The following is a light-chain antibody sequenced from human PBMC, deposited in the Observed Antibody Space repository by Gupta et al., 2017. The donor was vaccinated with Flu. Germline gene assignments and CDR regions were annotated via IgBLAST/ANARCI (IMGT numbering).Light chain of an antibody. Sequence: QSALTQPAPVHGSPGQSLTISCTGTSSDVGGYNYVSWYQQHPGKAPKLMIYEVSNRPSGVSNRFSGSKSGNTASLTISGLQTEDEADYYCSSYTSSSTQIFGGGTKVTVL. CDR2: EVS. V-gene: IGLV2-14*01. CDR3: SSYTSSSTQI. CDR1: SSDVGGYNY. J-gene: IGLJ2*01.